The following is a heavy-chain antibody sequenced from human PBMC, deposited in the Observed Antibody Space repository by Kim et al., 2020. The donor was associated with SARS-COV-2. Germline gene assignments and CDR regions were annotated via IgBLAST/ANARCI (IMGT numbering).Heavy chain of an antibody. Sequence: GGSLRLSCAASGFTVSSYSMNWVRQAPGKGLEWVSSISSSSSYIYYADSVKGRFTISRDNAKNSLYLQMNSLRAEDTAVYYCAREGHGDWTISDYWGQGTLVTVSS. CDR3: AREGHGDWTISDY. CDR2: ISSSSSYI. V-gene: IGHV3-21*01. J-gene: IGHJ4*02. CDR1: GFTVSSYS. D-gene: IGHD4-17*01.